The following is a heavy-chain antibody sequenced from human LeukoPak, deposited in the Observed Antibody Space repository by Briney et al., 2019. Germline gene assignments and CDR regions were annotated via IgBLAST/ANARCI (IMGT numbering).Heavy chain of an antibody. Sequence: RGSLRLSCAASGFTFSSYWMHWVRQAPAKGLVWVSRIYSAGSSTSYTASVKGRFTISRDHAKNTLYLQTNSLRAEDTAVYYGARSPIYSSSRSGRYFVYSGQGALVTVS. CDR3: ARSPIYSSSRSGRYFVY. J-gene: IGHJ4*02. CDR2: IYSAGSST. CDR1: GFTFSSYW. V-gene: IGHV3-74*01. D-gene: IGHD6-13*01.